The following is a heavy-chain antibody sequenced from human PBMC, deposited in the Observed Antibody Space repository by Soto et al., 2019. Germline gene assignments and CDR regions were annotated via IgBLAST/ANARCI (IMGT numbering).Heavy chain of an antibody. CDR3: ATSHYGDDAFDI. CDR2: ISSSGSTI. Sequence: GGSLRLSCAASGFTFSSYEMNWVRQAPGKGLEWVSYISSSGSTIYYADSVKGRFTISRDNAKNSLYLQMNSLRAEDKAVYYCATSHYGDDAFDIWGQGTMVTVSS. D-gene: IGHD4-17*01. V-gene: IGHV3-48*03. J-gene: IGHJ3*02. CDR1: GFTFSSYE.